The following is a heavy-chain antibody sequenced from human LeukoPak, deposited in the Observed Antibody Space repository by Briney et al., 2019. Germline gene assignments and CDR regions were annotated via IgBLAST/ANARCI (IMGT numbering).Heavy chain of an antibody. Sequence: SETLSLTCTVSGDSISTYYWSWIRQPPGKGLEWIGYMYYSGSTNYNPSLKSRVTISLDTPENQFSLRLNYVTAADTAVYYCARGVAGYGPYDYWGQGTLVTVSS. CDR2: MYYSGST. J-gene: IGHJ4*02. CDR1: GDSISTYY. CDR3: ARGVAGYGPYDY. D-gene: IGHD5-12*01. V-gene: IGHV4-59*01.